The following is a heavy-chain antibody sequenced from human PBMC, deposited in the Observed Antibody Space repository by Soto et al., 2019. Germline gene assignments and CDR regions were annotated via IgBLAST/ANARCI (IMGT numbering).Heavy chain of an antibody. CDR2: INSDGSNK. Sequence: PGGSLRLSCAASGFTFSSYGMHWVRQAPGKGLEWVSVINSDGSNKNYADSVKGRFTISRDNAKNTLYLQMNSLRAEDTAMYYCARDQYDSLDYWGQGTLVTVSS. V-gene: IGHV3-74*01. D-gene: IGHD3-22*01. CDR1: GFTFSSYG. CDR3: ARDQYDSLDY. J-gene: IGHJ4*02.